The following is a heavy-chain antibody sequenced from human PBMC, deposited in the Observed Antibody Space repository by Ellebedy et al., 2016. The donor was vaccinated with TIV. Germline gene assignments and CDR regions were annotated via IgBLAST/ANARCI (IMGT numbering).Heavy chain of an antibody. CDR1: GFTFSDYY. V-gene: IGHV3-11*01. Sequence: GESLKISXAASGFTFSDYYMGWIRQAPGKGLEWVSSIRDIGGDVYYADSVKGRFTISRDNAYNSLYLQMNSLRAEDTAVFYCARVGRAPYNWAFDFWGQGTLVTVSS. D-gene: IGHD1-1*01. CDR2: IRDIGGDV. J-gene: IGHJ4*02. CDR3: ARVGRAPYNWAFDF.